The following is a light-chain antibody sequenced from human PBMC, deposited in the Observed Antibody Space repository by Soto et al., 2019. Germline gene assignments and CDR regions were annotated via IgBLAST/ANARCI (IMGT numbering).Light chain of an antibody. Sequence: QSVLTQPPSVSGAPGQRVTISCTGSSFNIGAGYDVHWYQQRPGTGPKLLIFGNINRPSGVPDRFSGSKSGTSASLAITGLQAEDEGDYYCQSYDSNLSEVFGPGTKVTVL. V-gene: IGLV1-40*01. CDR1: SFNIGAGYD. CDR3: QSYDSNLSEV. CDR2: GNI. J-gene: IGLJ1*01.